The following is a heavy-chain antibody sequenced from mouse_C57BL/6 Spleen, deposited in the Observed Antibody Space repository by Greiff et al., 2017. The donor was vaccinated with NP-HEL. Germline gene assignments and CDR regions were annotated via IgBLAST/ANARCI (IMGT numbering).Heavy chain of an antibody. CDR1: GYSITSGYY. CDR3: ARSGPRDYFDY. Sequence: ESGPGLVKPSQSLSLTCSVTGYSITSGYYWNWIRQFPGNKLEWMGYISYDGSNNYNPSLKNRISITRDTSKNQFFLKLNSVTTEDTATYYCARSGPRDYFDYWGQGTTLTVSS. V-gene: IGHV3-6*01. CDR2: ISYDGSN. J-gene: IGHJ2*01.